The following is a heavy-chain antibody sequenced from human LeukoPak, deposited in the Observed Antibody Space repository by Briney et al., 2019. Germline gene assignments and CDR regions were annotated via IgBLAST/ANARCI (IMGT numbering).Heavy chain of an antibody. CDR1: GFTLSGYY. CDR3: ARPRYYYDRSGYCY. D-gene: IGHD3-22*01. CDR2: ISSSGSTI. J-gene: IGHJ4*02. Sequence: GGALRLSCGASGFTLSGYYMSWIRQAPGEGWGWVLYISSSGSTIYYADSVKGRFTISRDNAKNSLYLQMNSLRAEDTAVYHCARPRYYYDRSGYCYWGQGTLVTVSS. V-gene: IGHV3-11*04.